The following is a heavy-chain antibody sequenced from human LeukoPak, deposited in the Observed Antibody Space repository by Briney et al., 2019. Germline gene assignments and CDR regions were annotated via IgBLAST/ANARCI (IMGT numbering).Heavy chain of an antibody. Sequence: SETLSLTCTVSGGSISSYYWSWIRQPPGKGLEWIGYIYYSGSTNYNPSLKSRVTISVDTSKNQFSLKLSSVTAADTAVYYCARVYCSSTSCFLDYWGQGTLVTVSS. J-gene: IGHJ4*02. CDR2: IYYSGST. D-gene: IGHD2-2*01. CDR3: ARVYCSSTSCFLDY. CDR1: GGSISSYY. V-gene: IGHV4-59*01.